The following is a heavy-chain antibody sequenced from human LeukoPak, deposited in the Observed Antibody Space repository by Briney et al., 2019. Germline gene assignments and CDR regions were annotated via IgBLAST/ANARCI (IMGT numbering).Heavy chain of an antibody. CDR3: SRENGAFSPFGY. J-gene: IGHJ4*02. V-gene: IGHV4-4*02. Sequence: SGTLSLTCGVPGGSISDTNWWSWVRQPPGQGLEWIGEISLTGLTHYNPSLESRVTVSLDKSKNQLSLNLTSVTAADTAVCYCSRENGAFSPFGYWGQGTLVTVLS. D-gene: IGHD2-8*01. CDR1: GGSISDTNW. CDR2: ISLTGLT.